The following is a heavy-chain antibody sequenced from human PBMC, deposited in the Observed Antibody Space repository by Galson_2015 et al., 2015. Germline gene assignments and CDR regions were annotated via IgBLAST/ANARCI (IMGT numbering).Heavy chain of an antibody. CDR2: VKQDGSEK. J-gene: IGHJ6*02. CDR3: AREEGDGKYYYYGMDV. D-gene: IGHD2-21*02. V-gene: IGHV3-7*03. CDR1: GFTFSSYW. Sequence: SLRLSCAASGFTFSSYWMSWVRQAPGKGLEWVANVKQDGSEKYYVDSVKGRFTISRDNAKNSLYLQMNSLRAEDTAVYYCAREEGDGKYYYYGMDVWGQGTTVTVSS.